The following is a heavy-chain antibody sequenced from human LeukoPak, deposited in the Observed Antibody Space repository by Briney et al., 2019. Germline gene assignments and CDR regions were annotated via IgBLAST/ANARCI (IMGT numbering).Heavy chain of an antibody. D-gene: IGHD3-10*01. V-gene: IGHV4-4*07. J-gene: IGHJ6*02. CDR1: GGSISSYY. CDR3: ARAPPYYYGSGSLGSYYYGMDV. CDR2: IYTSGST. Sequence: PSETLSLTCTVYGGSISSYYWSWIRQPAGKGLEWIGRIYTSGSTNYNPSLKSRVAISIDTSKNQFSLKLSSVTAADTAMYYCARAPPYYYGSGSLGSYYYGMDVWGQGTMVTVSS.